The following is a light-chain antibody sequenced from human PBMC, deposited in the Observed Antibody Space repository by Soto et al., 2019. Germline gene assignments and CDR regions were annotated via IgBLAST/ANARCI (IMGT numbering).Light chain of an antibody. V-gene: IGLV2-14*01. J-gene: IGLJ2*01. CDR2: DVS. Sequence: QSALTQPASVSGSPGQSITISCTGTSSDVGGYNYVSWYQQHPGKAPKLMIYDVSNRPSGVSNRFSGSKSGNTASLTISGLQVEDEADYYCSSYTRSSTTVVFGGGTKLTVL. CDR3: SSYTRSSTTVV. CDR1: SSDVGGYNY.